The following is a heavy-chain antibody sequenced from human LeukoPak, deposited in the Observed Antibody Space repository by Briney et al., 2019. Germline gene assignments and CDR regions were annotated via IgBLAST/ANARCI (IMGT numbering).Heavy chain of an antibody. V-gene: IGHV3-30*02. CDR3: AKDFPSYSSSWYGPFDY. Sequence: GGSLRLSCAASGFTFSSYGMHWVRQAPGKGLEWVTFIRDDGSNQYYADSVKGRFTISRDNSKNTLYLQMNSLRAEDTAVYYCAKDFPSYSSSWYGPFDYWGQGTLVTVSS. J-gene: IGHJ4*02. CDR2: IRDDGSNQ. D-gene: IGHD6-13*01. CDR1: GFTFSSYG.